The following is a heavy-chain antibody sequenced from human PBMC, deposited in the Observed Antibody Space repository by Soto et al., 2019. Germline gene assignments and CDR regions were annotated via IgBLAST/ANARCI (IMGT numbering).Heavy chain of an antibody. CDR3: ARGQSGYSSGWSPNDY. D-gene: IGHD6-19*01. J-gene: IGHJ4*02. Sequence: GASVKVSCKASGYTFTSYGISWVRQAPGQGLEWMGWINPYNGNTNYAQKFQGRVTMTRNTSISTAYMELSRLRSEDTAVYYCARGQSGYSSGWSPNDYWGQGTLVTVSS. CDR1: GYTFTSYG. CDR2: INPYNGNT. V-gene: IGHV1-8*02.